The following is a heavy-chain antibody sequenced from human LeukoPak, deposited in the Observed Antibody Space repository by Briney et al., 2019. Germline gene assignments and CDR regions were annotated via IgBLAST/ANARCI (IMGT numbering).Heavy chain of an antibody. CDR1: GYTFTSYG. V-gene: IGHV1-18*01. Sequence: ASVKVSCKASGYTFTSYGISWVRQAPGQGLEWMGWISAYNGNTNYAQKLQGRVTMTTDTSTSTAYMELRSLRSDDTAVYYCARAVAGTGGGNWFDPWGQGTLVTVSS. CDR2: ISAYNGNT. D-gene: IGHD6-19*01. J-gene: IGHJ5*02. CDR3: ARAVAGTGGGNWFDP.